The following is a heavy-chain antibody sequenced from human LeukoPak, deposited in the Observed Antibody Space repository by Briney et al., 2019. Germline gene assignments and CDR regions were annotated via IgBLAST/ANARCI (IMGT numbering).Heavy chain of an antibody. CDR1: GYTFTSYD. D-gene: IGHD6-13*01. J-gene: IGHJ4*02. CDR2: MNPNSGNT. V-gene: IGHV1-8*01. Sequence: ASVKVSCKASGYTFTSYDINWVRQATGKGLEWMGWMNPNSGNTGYAQKFQGRITMNRNTSISTAYMELSSLTSEDTAVYYCVRIAAAGNRRLNYWGQGTLVTVSS. CDR3: VRIAAAGNRRLNY.